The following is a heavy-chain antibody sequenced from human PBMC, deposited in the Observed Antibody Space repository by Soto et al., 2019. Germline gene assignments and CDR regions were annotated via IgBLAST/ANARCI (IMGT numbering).Heavy chain of an antibody. Sequence: QVQLQESGPGLVKPSQTLSLTCTVSGGSISSADYYWSWIRQPPGKGLEWIGYFHSSGATYKDPSLKSRVTRSVDTSKNQISLKLDSVTAADTAVYYCASIWFGDFDYWGHGTLVTVSS. J-gene: IGHJ4*01. CDR2: FHSSGAT. D-gene: IGHD3-10*01. V-gene: IGHV4-30-4*01. CDR3: ASIWFGDFDY. CDR1: GGSISSADYY.